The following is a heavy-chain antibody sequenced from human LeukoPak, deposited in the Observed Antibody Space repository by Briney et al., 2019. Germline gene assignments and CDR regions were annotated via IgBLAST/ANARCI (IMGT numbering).Heavy chain of an antibody. Sequence: SETLSLTCAVSGGSISSSNWWNWVRQPPGKGLEWIGQIYHSGSTNYNPSLKTRVTISVDTSKNQFSLKLSSVTAADTAVYYCAVVVASGFQFDYWGQGTLVTVSS. J-gene: IGHJ4*02. D-gene: IGHD2-2*01. V-gene: IGHV4-4*02. CDR3: AVVVASGFQFDY. CDR2: IYHSGST. CDR1: GGSISSSNW.